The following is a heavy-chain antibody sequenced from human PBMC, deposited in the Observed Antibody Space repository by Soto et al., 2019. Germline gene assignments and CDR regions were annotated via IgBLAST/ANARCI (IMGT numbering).Heavy chain of an antibody. CDR2: IYYSGST. D-gene: IGHD3-16*02. V-gene: IGHV4-39*01. J-gene: IGHJ4*02. Sequence: SETLSLTCTVSGGSISSSSYYWGWIRQPPGKGLEWIGSIYYSGSTYYNPSLKSRVTISVDTSKNQFSLKLSSVTAADTAVYYCASRGYDYIWGSYRTDFDYWGQGTLVTVSS. CDR1: GGSISSSSYY. CDR3: ASRGYDYIWGSYRTDFDY.